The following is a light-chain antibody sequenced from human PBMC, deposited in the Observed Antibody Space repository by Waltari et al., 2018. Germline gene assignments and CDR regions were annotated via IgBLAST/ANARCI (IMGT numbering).Light chain of an antibody. Sequence: QSALTQPASLSGSPGQSITISCAGTKNDIGTYNFVSWFHQFPGQAPKLIVSEATKRPSGVSYRFSGSKSGNTASLTISGLQAEDEADYYCCSYAGGSRVIFGGGTKLTVL. CDR3: CSYAGGSRVI. V-gene: IGLV2-23*01. CDR2: EAT. CDR1: KNDIGTYNF. J-gene: IGLJ2*01.